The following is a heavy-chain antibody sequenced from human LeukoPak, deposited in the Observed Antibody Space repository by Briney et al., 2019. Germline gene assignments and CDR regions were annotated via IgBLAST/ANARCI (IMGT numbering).Heavy chain of an antibody. Sequence: SEALSLTCAVYGGSFGGYYWSWIRQPPGKGLEWIGYIYYSGSTNYNPSLKSRVTISVDTSKNQFSLKLSSVTAADTAVYYCARAPSSYYYDSSGYYLSYYYYYMDVWGKGTTVTISS. CDR3: ARAPSSYYYDSSGYYLSYYYYYMDV. V-gene: IGHV4-59*01. CDR2: IYYSGST. J-gene: IGHJ6*03. CDR1: GGSFGGYY. D-gene: IGHD3-22*01.